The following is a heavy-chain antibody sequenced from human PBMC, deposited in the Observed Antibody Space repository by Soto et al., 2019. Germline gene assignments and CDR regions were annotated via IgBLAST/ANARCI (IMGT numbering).Heavy chain of an antibody. CDR2: INAGNGNT. Sequence: QVQLVQSGAEVKKPGASMKVSCKASGYTFTSYAMHWVRQAPGQRLEWMGWINAGNGNTKYSQKFQGRVTITRDTSASTAYMELSSLRSEDTAVYYCARVSCSGGSCYSSKRWFDPWGQGTLVTVSS. D-gene: IGHD2-15*01. V-gene: IGHV1-3*01. J-gene: IGHJ5*02. CDR3: ARVSCSGGSCYSSKRWFDP. CDR1: GYTFTSYA.